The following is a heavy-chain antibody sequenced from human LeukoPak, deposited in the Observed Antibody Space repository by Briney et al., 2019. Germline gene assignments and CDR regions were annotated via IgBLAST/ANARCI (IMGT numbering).Heavy chain of an antibody. CDR1: GYSISSGYY. CDR2: IYHSGST. Sequence: PSETLSLTCTVSGYSISSGYYWGWIRQPPGKGLEWIGSIYHSGSTYYNPSLKSRVTISVDTSKNQFSLKLSSVTAADTAVYYCAGTRSSGYYYWGQGTLVTVSS. CDR3: AGTRSSGYYY. D-gene: IGHD3-22*01. J-gene: IGHJ4*02. V-gene: IGHV4-38-2*02.